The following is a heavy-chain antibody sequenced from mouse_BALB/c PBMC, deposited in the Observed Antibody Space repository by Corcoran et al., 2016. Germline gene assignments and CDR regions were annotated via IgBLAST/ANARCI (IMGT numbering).Heavy chain of an antibody. CDR2: INTYTGEP. J-gene: IGHJ4*01. CDR1: GYTFTNYG. Sequence: QIQLVQSGPELKKPGETVKISCKASGYTFTNYGMNWVKQAPGKGLKWMGWINTYTGEPTYADDFKGRFAFSLENSASTAYLQISNLKNEDAATYFCARGPFALDYWGQGTSVTVSS. V-gene: IGHV9-3-1*01. CDR3: ARGPFALDY.